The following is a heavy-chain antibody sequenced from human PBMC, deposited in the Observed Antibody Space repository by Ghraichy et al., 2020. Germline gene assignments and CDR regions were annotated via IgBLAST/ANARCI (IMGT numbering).Heavy chain of an antibody. CDR2: ISGSGGST. Sequence: GESLNISCAASGFTFSSYAMSWVRQAPGKGLEWVSAISGSGGSTYYADSVKGRFTISRDNSKNTLYLQMNSLRAEDTAVYYCAKRGVAVAGLQYNWFDPWGQGTLVTVSS. CDR1: GFTFSSYA. V-gene: IGHV3-23*01. J-gene: IGHJ5*02. CDR3: AKRGVAVAGLQYNWFDP. D-gene: IGHD6-19*01.